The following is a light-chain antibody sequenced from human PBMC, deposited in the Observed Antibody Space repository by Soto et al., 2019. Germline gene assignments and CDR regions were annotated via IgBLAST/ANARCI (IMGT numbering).Light chain of an antibody. CDR3: QQYNNGPPWT. CDR2: GAS. Sequence: EIVMTQSPATLSVSPGERATVSCGASQSIASNLAWYQQKPGQAPRLLIFGASARATDIPARFSGSASGTEFTLTISSLQSEDFAVYYCQQYNNGPPWTFGQGTKVDIK. V-gene: IGKV3-15*01. J-gene: IGKJ1*01. CDR1: QSIASN.